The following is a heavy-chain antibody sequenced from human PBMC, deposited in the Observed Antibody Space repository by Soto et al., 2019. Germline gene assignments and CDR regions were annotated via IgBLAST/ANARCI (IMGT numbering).Heavy chain of an antibody. CDR3: ARVPDR. J-gene: IGHJ5*02. Sequence: SETLSLTCVVSGGSISSTNWWTWVRQTPGKGLEWIGEIYHTGTTNYNPSLRSRATISVDRSKNQFSLNLNSVTAADTAVYYCARVPDRWGQGTLVTVSS. CDR2: IYHTGTT. V-gene: IGHV4-4*02. CDR1: GGSISSTNW. D-gene: IGHD2-2*01.